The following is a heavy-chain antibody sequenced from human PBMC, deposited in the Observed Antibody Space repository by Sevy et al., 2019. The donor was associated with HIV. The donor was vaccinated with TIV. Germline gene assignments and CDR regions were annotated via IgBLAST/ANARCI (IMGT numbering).Heavy chain of an antibody. CDR1: GFTFSSYS. D-gene: IGHD2-15*01. J-gene: IGHJ4*02. V-gene: IGHV3-48*02. CDR3: ARVGLEESEWWPFDY. Sequence: GGSLRLSCAASGFTFSSYSMNWVRQAPGKGLEWVSYISSSSSTIYYADSVKGRFTISRDNAKNSLYLQMNSLRDEDTAVYYCARVGLEESEWWPFDYWGQGTLVTVSS. CDR2: ISSSSSTI.